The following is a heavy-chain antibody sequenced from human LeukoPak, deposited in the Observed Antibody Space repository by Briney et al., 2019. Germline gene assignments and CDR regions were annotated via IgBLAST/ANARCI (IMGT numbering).Heavy chain of an antibody. CDR3: AKDPLNDWFDP. J-gene: IGHJ5*02. CDR2: ISGSGGGT. CDR1: GFTLSSYA. V-gene: IGHV3-23*01. D-gene: IGHD2-8*01. Sequence: GGSLRLSCAASGFTLSSYAMSWVRQAPGKGLEWVSAISGSGGGTYYADSVKGRFTISRDNSKNTLYLQMNSLRAEDTAVYYCAKDPLNDWFDPWGQGTLVTVSS.